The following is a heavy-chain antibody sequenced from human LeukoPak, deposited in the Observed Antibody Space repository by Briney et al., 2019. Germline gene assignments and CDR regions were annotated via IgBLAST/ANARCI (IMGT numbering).Heavy chain of an antibody. V-gene: IGHV3-21*01. CDR1: GFTFSSYS. CDR3: ASVGSGWSEAGY. D-gene: IGHD6-19*01. J-gene: IGHJ4*02. CDR2: ISSSSSYI. Sequence: TGGSLRLSCAASGFTFSSYSMNWVRQAPGKGLEWVSSISSSSSYIYYADSVKGRFTISRDNAKNSLYLQMNSLRAEDTAVYYCASVGSGWSEAGYWGQGTLVTVSS.